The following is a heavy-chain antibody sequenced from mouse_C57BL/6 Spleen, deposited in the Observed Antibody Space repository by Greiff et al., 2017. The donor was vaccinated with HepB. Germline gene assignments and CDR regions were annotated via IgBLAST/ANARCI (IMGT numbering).Heavy chain of an antibody. J-gene: IGHJ2*01. CDR1: GYAFSSSW. CDR2: IYPGDGDT. Sequence: QVQLQQSGPELVKPGASVKISCKASGYAFSSSWMNWVKQRPGKGLEWIGRIYPGDGDTNYNGKFKGKATLTADKSSSTAYMQLSSLTSEDSAVYVCARWGDYDPYYFDYWGQGTTLTVSS. CDR3: ARWGDYDPYYFDY. D-gene: IGHD2-4*01. V-gene: IGHV1-82*01.